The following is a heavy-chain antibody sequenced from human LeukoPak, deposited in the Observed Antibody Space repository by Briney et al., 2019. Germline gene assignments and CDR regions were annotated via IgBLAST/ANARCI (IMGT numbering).Heavy chain of an antibody. CDR3: ARAVGLHYDSSGYYLGVFDP. CDR2: ICAYNGNT. CDR1: GYTFTSYG. J-gene: IGHJ5*02. D-gene: IGHD3-22*01. V-gene: IGHV1-18*01. Sequence: ASVKVSCKASGYTFTSYGINWVRQAPGQGLEWMGWICAYNGNTNYAQKLQGRVTMTTDTSTSTAYMELRSLRSDDTAVYYCARAVGLHYDSSGYYLGVFDPWGQGTLVTVSS.